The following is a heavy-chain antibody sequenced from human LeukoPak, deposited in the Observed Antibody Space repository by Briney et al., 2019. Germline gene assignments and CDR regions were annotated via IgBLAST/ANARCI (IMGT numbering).Heavy chain of an antibody. J-gene: IGHJ4*02. V-gene: IGHV4-34*01. CDR2: INHSGST. CDR1: GGSFSGYY. Sequence: SGTLSLTCAVYGGSFSGYYWSWIRQPPGKGLEWIGEINHSGSTNYNPSLKSRVTISVDTSKNQFSLTLSSVTAADTAVYYCARSGALTGYLYWGQGTLVTVSS. CDR3: ARSGALTGYLY. D-gene: IGHD3-9*01.